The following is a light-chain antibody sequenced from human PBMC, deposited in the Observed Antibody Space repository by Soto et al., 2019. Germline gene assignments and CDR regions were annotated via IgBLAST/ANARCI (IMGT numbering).Light chain of an antibody. CDR1: SSDVGGYNY. J-gene: IGLJ2*01. Sequence: QSALTQPPSASGSPGQSVTISCTGTSSDVGGYNYVSWYQQHTVKAPKLMISEVTKRPSGVPDRFSGSRYGNTASLTVSGLQADDEAEYYCISYAGNNNFLCGGGTKVTVL. V-gene: IGLV2-8*01. CDR3: ISYAGNNNFL. CDR2: EVT.